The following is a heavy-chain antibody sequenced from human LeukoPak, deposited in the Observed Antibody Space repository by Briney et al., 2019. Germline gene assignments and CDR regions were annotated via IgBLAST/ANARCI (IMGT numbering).Heavy chain of an antibody. J-gene: IGHJ6*03. CDR1: GGSMSGY. CDR3: ARQGGYCSASRCPGGFHYMDV. V-gene: IGHV4-4*09. D-gene: IGHD2-15*01. CDR2: IYTFGST. Sequence: PSETLSLTCTVSGGSMSGYWSWIRQPPGKGLEWIGFIYTFGSTKYNPSLKSRVTISGDVSRRQFSLKLTSVTAADTAVYFCARQGGYCSASRCPGGFHYMDVWGKGTTVAVSS.